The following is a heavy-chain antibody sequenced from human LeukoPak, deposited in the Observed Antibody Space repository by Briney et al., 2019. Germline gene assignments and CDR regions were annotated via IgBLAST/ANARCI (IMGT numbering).Heavy chain of an antibody. CDR2: ISGSGGST. Sequence: GGSLRLSCAASGFTFSSYAMSWVRQAPGKGLEWFSAISGSGGSTYYADSVKGRFTISRDNSKNTLYLQMNSLRAEDTAVYYCAKGGSSIAARQLFDYWGQGTLVTASS. V-gene: IGHV3-23*01. CDR3: AKGGSSIAARQLFDY. J-gene: IGHJ4*02. D-gene: IGHD6-6*01. CDR1: GFTFSSYA.